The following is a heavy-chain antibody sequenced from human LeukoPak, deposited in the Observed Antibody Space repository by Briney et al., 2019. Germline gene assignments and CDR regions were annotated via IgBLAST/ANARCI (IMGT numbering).Heavy chain of an antibody. J-gene: IGHJ4*02. V-gene: IGHV4-34*01. CDR3: ARRPPYVSFDY. Sequence: ASETLSLTCAVYGGSFSGYYWSWIRQPPGKGLEWIGEINHSGNTNYNPSLKSRVTISVDTSKDQFSLKLSSMTAADTAVYYCARRPPYVSFDYWGQGTLVTVSS. CDR1: GGSFSGYY. CDR2: INHSGNT. D-gene: IGHD3-16*01.